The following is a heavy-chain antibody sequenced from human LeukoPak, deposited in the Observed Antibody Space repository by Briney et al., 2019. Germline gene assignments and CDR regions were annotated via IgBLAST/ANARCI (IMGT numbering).Heavy chain of an antibody. D-gene: IGHD1-26*01. Sequence: PSETLSLTCTVSGGSISSYYWSWLRQPAGKGLEWIGRIYTSGSTNYNPSLKSRVTMSVDTSKNRFSLKLSSVTAADTAVYYCARRSGIVGATVGFYWGQGTLVTVSS. CDR3: ARRSGIVGATVGFY. J-gene: IGHJ4*02. CDR1: GGSISSYY. V-gene: IGHV4-4*07. CDR2: IYTSGST.